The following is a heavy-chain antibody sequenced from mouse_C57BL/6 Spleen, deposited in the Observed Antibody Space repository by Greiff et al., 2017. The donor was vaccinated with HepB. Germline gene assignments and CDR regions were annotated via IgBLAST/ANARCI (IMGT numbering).Heavy chain of an antibody. CDR3: ARSAPYWYFDV. J-gene: IGHJ1*03. V-gene: IGHV14-2*01. Sequence: EVQLQQSGAELVKPGASVKLSCTASGFNIKDYYMHWVKQRPEQGLEWIGRIDPEDGETKYAQKFQGKATITADTSSNTAYLQLSSLTSEDTAVYYCARSAPYWYFDVWGTGTTVTVSS. CDR1: GFNIKDYY. CDR2: IDPEDGET.